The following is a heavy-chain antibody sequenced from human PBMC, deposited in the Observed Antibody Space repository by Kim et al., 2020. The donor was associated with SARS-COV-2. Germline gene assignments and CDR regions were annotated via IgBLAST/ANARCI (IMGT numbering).Heavy chain of an antibody. V-gene: IGHV4-39*01. CDR2: IFYNGNT. CDR1: GDSISTSYY. D-gene: IGHD2-15*01. J-gene: IGHJ4*02. CDR3: ARRPCGAYCSGGRAQFVDY. Sequence: SETLSLTCTVSGDSISTSYYWDWIRQPPGKGLEWIGTIFYNGNTYYNPSLKSRVTISVDTSKNRFSLKLNSVTAADTAVYYCARRPCGAYCSGGRAQFVDYWGQGTLVTVSS.